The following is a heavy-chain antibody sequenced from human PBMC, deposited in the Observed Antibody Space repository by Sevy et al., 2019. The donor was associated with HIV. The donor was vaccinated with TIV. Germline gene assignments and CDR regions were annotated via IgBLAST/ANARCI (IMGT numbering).Heavy chain of an antibody. J-gene: IGHJ4*02. V-gene: IGHV3-30*02. Sequence: GGSLRLSCAASGVTIGSSVIHWVRRAPGKGLEWVAHIRHAGAVIDYAKSVKGRFTLSADNAKNTVYVEMTSLRVEDTAIYHCAKEVGSSGSAGYLDYWGPGTLVTVSS. D-gene: IGHD3-22*01. CDR1: GVTIGSSV. CDR3: AKEVGSSGSAGYLDY. CDR2: IRHAGAVI.